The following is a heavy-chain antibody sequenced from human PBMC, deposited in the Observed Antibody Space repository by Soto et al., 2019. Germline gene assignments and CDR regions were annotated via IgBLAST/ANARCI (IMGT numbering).Heavy chain of an antibody. D-gene: IGHD3-22*01. CDR2: IIPIFGTA. V-gene: IGHV1-69*01. CDR3: ASLYPDSSGNLYYYYGMDV. CDR1: GGTFSSYA. J-gene: IGHJ6*02. Sequence: QVQLVQSGAEVKKPGSSVKVSCKASGGTFSSYAISWVRQAPGQGLEWMGGIIPIFGTANYAPKFQGRVTLTADASTSTAYRELSSLRAEDTAVYYCASLYPDSSGNLYYYYGMDVWGQGTTVTVSS.